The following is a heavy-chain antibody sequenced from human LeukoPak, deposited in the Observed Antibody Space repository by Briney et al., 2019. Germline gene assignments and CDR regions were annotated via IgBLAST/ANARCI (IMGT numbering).Heavy chain of an antibody. CDR2: IYYSGST. J-gene: IGHJ4*02. V-gene: IGHV4-30-4*08. D-gene: IGHD2-2*01. Sequence: SETLSLTCTVSGGSISSGDYYWSWIRQPPGKGLEWIGYIYYSGSTYYNPSLKSRVTISVDTSKNQFSLKLSSVTAADTAVYYCARSGPLCSSTSYYLYYFDYWGQGTLVTVSS. CDR1: GGSISSGDYY. CDR3: ARSGPLCSSTSYYLYYFDY.